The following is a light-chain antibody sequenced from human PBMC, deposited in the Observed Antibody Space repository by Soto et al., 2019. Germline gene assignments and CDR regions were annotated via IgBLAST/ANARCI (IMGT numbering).Light chain of an antibody. J-gene: IGKJ5*01. Sequence: EIVLTQSPGTLSLSPGEGATLFCRASQSVRSNYLAWYQQKPGQAPRLLIYGASTRATGVPGRFSGSGSETDFTLTITRLEPEDFAVYYCQQYDDSITFSQGTRLEIE. V-gene: IGKV3-20*01. CDR1: QSVRSNY. CDR3: QQYDDSIT. CDR2: GAS.